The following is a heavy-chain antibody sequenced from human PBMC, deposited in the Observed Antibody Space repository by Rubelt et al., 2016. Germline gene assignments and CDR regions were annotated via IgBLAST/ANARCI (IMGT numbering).Heavy chain of an antibody. CDR3: ARASGYGSSSLDY. CDR1: GFSFTRYY. J-gene: IGHJ4*02. D-gene: IGHD6-6*01. Sequence: QVQLVQSGAEVKKPGASVKVSCKTSGFSFTRYYIHWLRQAPGQGLEWMGWISGYNGKTNYVQSLQGRINMTTDTSTSTAYMELRHLRSDDTASYYCARASGYGSSSLDYWGRGTLVTVSS. CDR2: ISGYNGKT. V-gene: IGHV1-18*04.